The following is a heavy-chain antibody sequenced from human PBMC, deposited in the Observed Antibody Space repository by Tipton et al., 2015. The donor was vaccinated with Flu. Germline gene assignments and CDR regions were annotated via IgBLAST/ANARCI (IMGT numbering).Heavy chain of an antibody. CDR3: ARDEGVVNYYFGMDV. J-gene: IGHJ6*02. V-gene: IGHV3-33*01. CDR2: IWYDGSNK. CDR1: GFTFSVYG. Sequence: SLRLSCAASGFTFSVYGMHWVRQAPGKGLEWVAVIWYDGSNKHYADSVKGRFTVSRDNSKNTLYLQMNSVRAEGTAVYYCARDEGVVNYYFGMDVWGQGTTVSVSS.